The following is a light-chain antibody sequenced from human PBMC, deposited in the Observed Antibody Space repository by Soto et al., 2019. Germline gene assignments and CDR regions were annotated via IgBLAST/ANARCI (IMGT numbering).Light chain of an antibody. CDR3: KSYAGSNTYV. CDR2: EVV. CDR1: KNDIGVYDF. Sequence: HSVLTQPPYASGSPGQSVTISCTGTKNDIGVYDFVSWYQHHPGKAPRLIIYEVVQRPSGVPDRFSGSKSGNTASLTVSGLQAADEADYFCKSYAGSNTYVFGSGTKVTVL. J-gene: IGLJ1*01. V-gene: IGLV2-8*01.